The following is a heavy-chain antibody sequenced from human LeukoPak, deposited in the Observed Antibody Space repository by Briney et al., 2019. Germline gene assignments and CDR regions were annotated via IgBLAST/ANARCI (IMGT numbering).Heavy chain of an antibody. V-gene: IGHV4-38-2*01. CDR3: ARHAFSGEPRGALDV. Sequence: SETLSLTCAVSNYFISNGYYWGWIRQPPGKGLEWIGSIYHSGSTNYNPSLNSRVTISVDTSKNQFSLKLSSVTAADTAVYYCARHAFSGEPRGALDVWGQGTMVTVSS. D-gene: IGHD1-14*01. CDR2: IYHSGST. J-gene: IGHJ3*01. CDR1: NYFISNGYY.